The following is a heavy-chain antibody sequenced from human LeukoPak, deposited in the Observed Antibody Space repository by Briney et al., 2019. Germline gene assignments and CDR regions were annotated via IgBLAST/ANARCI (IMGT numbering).Heavy chain of an antibody. V-gene: IGHV4-34*01. Sequence: PSETLSLTCAGYGGSFSGCYWSWIHQPPGKGLEWIGEINHSGSTNYNPSLKSRVTISVDTSKNQFSLKLSSVTAADTAVYYCARGSTIPITMIVVARPSGYFDYWGQGTLVTVSS. CDR2: INHSGST. CDR3: ARGSTIPITMIVVARPSGYFDY. D-gene: IGHD3-22*01. J-gene: IGHJ4*02. CDR1: GGSFSGCY.